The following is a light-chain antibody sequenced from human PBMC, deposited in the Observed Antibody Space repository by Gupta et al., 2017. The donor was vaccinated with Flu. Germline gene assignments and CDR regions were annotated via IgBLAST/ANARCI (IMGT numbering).Light chain of an antibody. CDR3: SSYTSISTPYV. V-gene: IGLV2-14*03. Sequence: QSALTQPASVSGSPGQSIVISCTGTSTDVGGGNSVSWYQQHPGKAPHLLIFDVSHRPSGVSNRFLGSRSANTATLTIAGLQADDEADYYCSSYTSISTPYVFGTGTRVTVL. CDR1: STDVGGGNS. CDR2: DVS. J-gene: IGLJ1*01.